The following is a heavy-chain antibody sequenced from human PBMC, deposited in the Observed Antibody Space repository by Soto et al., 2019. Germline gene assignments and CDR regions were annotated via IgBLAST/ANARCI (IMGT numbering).Heavy chain of an antibody. Sequence: QEQLVESGGGVVQPGGSLRLSCEASGFSFSYYGLHWVRQAPGKGLERVALVWYDGSRTYYSDSVKGRFTISRDNFKKTVDLQMNGLRVEDTALYYCARGTSHYYYYMDVWGEGTTVTVSS. V-gene: IGHV3-33*01. J-gene: IGHJ6*03. CDR2: VWYDGSRT. CDR1: GFSFSYYG. CDR3: ARGTSHYYYYMDV. D-gene: IGHD3-16*01.